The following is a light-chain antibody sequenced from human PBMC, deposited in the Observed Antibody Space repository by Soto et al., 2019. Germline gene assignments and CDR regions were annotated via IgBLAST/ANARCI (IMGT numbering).Light chain of an antibody. J-gene: IGLJ2*01. V-gene: IGLV2-14*01. Sequence: QSALTQPASVSGSPGQSITISCTGASSDVGGYNYVSWYQQHPGKAPKLMIYEVSNRPSGVSNRFSASKSGNTASLTISGLQAEDEADYYCSSYTSITTLRLFAGGTKLTVL. CDR1: SSDVGGYNY. CDR2: EVS. CDR3: SSYTSITTLRL.